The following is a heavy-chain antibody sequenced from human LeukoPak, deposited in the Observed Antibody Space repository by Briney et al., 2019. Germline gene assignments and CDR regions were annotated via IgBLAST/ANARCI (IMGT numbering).Heavy chain of an antibody. D-gene: IGHD6-19*01. CDR1: GFTFSSYS. CDR3: ARDATICHGIAVAALGLSVY. V-gene: IGHV3-21*01. Sequence: GGCLRLSCAASGFTFSSYSMNWVRQAPGKGLEWVLSISSSSSYIYYADSVKGRFTISRDNAKNSLYLQMNSLRAEDTAVYYCARDATICHGIAVAALGLSVYCGQGDLVTVSS. J-gene: IGHJ4*02. CDR2: ISSSSSYI.